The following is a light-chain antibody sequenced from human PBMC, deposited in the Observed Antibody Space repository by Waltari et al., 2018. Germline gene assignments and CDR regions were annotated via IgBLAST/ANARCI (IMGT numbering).Light chain of an antibody. V-gene: IGKV1-39*01. CDR1: QNINSF. CDR2: AAS. Sequence: DIVVTQSPSSLSASVGDRVTITCRASQNINSFLNWYQQKPGRAPKLLIYAASSLHSGVPSRFSGSGSGTDYTLTISSLQPEDFATYYCQQSYSTWTSGQGTKVEIK. CDR3: QQSYSTWT. J-gene: IGKJ1*01.